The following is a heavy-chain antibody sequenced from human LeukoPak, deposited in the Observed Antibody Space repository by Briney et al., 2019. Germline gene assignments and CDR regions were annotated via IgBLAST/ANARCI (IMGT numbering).Heavy chain of an antibody. CDR3: ARDKEGPFDY. CDR1: GGSISSSSYY. V-gene: IGHV4-39*02. Sequence: SETLSLTCTVSGGSISSSSYYWGWIRQPPGKGLEWIGSIYYSGSTYYNPSLKSRVTISVDTSKNQFSLKLSSVTAADTAVYYCARDKEGPFDYWGQGTLVTVSS. J-gene: IGHJ4*02. CDR2: IYYSGST.